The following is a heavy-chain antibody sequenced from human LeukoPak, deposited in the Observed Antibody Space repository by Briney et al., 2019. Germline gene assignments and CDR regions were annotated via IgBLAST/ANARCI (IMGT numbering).Heavy chain of an antibody. CDR1: GYTFTTYP. Sequence: ASVKVPCKASGYTFTTYPMNWVRQAPGQGLEWMGWINTNTGNPTYAQGFKGRFVFSLDTSVSTAYLQISSLKADDTAVYYCARDPYTSSSWYRGRANNWFDPWGQGTLVTVSS. CDR2: INTNTGNP. J-gene: IGHJ5*02. V-gene: IGHV7-4-1*02. CDR3: ARDPYTSSSWYRGRANNWFDP. D-gene: IGHD6-13*01.